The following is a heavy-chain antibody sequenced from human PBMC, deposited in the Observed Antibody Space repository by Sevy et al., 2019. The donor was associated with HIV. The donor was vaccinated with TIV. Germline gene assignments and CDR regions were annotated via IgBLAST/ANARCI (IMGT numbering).Heavy chain of an antibody. J-gene: IGHJ4*02. CDR2: IYYSGST. CDR3: ARRGGYCSSISCYGSLDY. V-gene: IGHV4-59*01. D-gene: IGHD2-2*01. CDR1: GGSISSYY. Sequence: SETLSLTCTVSGGSISSYYWSWIRQPPGKGLEWIGYIYYSGSTNYNPSLKSRVTISVDTSKNQFSLKLSSVTAADTAVYYCARRGGYCSSISCYGSLDYWGQGTLVTVSS.